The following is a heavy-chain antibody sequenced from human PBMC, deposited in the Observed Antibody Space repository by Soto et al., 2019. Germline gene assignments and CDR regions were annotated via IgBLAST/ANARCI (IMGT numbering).Heavy chain of an antibody. D-gene: IGHD3-22*01. J-gene: IGHJ5*02. CDR1: GGSISTTNW. CDR3: ASGFDSDGLYNGGHP. Sequence: VQLQESGPGLVKPSGTLSLTCTVSGGSISTTNWWSWVRQSPGKGLEWIGEILHIGSTNYNPSPKSRVTISIDKSKTQFSLRLSSVAAADPAVYYCASGFDSDGLYNGGHPWGQGTLVSVSS. V-gene: IGHV4-4*02. CDR2: ILHIGST.